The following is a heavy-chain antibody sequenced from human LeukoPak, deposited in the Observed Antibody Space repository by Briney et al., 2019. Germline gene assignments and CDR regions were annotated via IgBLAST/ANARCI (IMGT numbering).Heavy chain of an antibody. D-gene: IGHD4-23*01. Sequence: SETLSLTCTVSGGSITSYYYTWIRQPPGKGLEWIGYIYYSGNTNYNPSLKSRVTMSLDMSKNQFSLRLTSVTAADTAVYYCAREDGGTSIDYWGQGTLVTVSS. V-gene: IGHV4-59*01. CDR3: AREDGGTSIDY. CDR1: GGSITSYY. CDR2: IYYSGNT. J-gene: IGHJ4*01.